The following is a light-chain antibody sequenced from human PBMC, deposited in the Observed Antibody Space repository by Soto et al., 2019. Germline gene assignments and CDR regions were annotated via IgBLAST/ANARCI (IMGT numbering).Light chain of an antibody. CDR3: PQYGSSRVT. J-gene: IGKJ5*01. CDR2: DAS. V-gene: IGKV1-5*01. Sequence: DIQMTQSPSTLSASVGDRVTITCRASQSISSWLAWYPQKPGKAPKLLIYDASNLETGVPSRFICSGAGPDCTRPISRLEPEDVEVDDCPQYGSSRVTFGQGTRLEIK. CDR1: QSISSW.